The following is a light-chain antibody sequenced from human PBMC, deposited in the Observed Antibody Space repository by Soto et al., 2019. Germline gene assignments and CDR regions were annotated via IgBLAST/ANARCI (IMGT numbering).Light chain of an antibody. V-gene: IGLV2-8*01. CDR3: KSYAGSNTYV. CDR1: KNDIGVYDF. J-gene: IGLJ1*01. Sequence: LTQPPSASGSPGQSVTISCTGTKNDIGVYDFVSWYQHHPGKAPRLIIYEVVQRPSGVPDRFSGSKSGNTASLTVSGLQAADEADYFCKSYAGSNTYVFGSRTKVTVL. CDR2: EVV.